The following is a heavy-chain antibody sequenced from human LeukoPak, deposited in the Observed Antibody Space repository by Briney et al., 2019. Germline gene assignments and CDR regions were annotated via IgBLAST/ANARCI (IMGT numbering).Heavy chain of an antibody. J-gene: IGHJ6*03. CDR1: GGSISSYY. Sequence: SETLSLTCTVSGGSISSYYWSWIRQPAGKGLEWIGRIYTSGSTNYNPSLKSRVTMSVDTSKNQFSLRLSSVTAADTAVYYCARDVSGWFGELGGYYYMDVWGKGTSVTVSS. D-gene: IGHD3-10*01. CDR3: ARDVSGWFGELGGYYYMDV. V-gene: IGHV4-4*07. CDR2: IYTSGST.